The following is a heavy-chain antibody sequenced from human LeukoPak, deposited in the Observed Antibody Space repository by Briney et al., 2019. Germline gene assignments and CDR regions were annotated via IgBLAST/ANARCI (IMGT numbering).Heavy chain of an antibody. CDR1: GGSISSSSYY. V-gene: IGHV4-39*01. CDR3: ARGIAAGARALDY. CDR2: IYYSGST. J-gene: IGHJ4*02. D-gene: IGHD6-13*01. Sequence: SETLSLTCTVSGGSISSSSYYWAWIRQPPGKGLEWIGNIYYSGSTYYSPSLKSRVTITVDTSKNQFSLRLSSVTAADTAVYSCARGIAAGARALDYWGQGTLVIVSS.